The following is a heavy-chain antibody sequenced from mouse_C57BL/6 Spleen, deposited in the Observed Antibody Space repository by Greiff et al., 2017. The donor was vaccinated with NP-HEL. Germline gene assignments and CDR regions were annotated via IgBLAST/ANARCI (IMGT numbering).Heavy chain of an antibody. V-gene: IGHV5-6*01. Sequence: EVQLVESGGDLVKPGGSLKLSCAASGFTFSSYGMSWVRQTPDKRLEWVATISSGGSYTYYPDSVKGRFTISRDNAKNTLYLQMSSLKSEDTAMYYCARHQIYGSSGFAYWGQGTLVTVSA. CDR1: GFTFSSYG. D-gene: IGHD1-1*01. J-gene: IGHJ3*01. CDR2: ISSGGSYT. CDR3: ARHQIYGSSGFAY.